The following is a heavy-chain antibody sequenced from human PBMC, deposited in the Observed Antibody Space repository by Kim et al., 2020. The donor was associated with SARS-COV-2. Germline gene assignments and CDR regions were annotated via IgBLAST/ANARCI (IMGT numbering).Heavy chain of an antibody. Sequence: GGSLRLSCAASGFTFSDYTMNWVRQAPGKGLEWVSFISSSSTTIYYADSVKGRFTISRDNAKNSLFLQMNSLRAEDTAVYYCTRPPLHSSSWLLDYWGQG. J-gene: IGHJ4*02. CDR3: TRPPLHSSSWLLDY. CDR1: GFTFSDYT. V-gene: IGHV3-48*04. D-gene: IGHD6-13*01. CDR2: ISSSSTTI.